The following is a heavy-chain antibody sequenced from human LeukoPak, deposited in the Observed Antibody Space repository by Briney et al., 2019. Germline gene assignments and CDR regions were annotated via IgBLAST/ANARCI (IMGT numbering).Heavy chain of an antibody. CDR2: ISYSGGST. Sequence: GGSLRLSCAASGFTFSSYAMSWVRQAPGKGLEWVSFISYSGGSTYYADSVKGRFTISRDNSKNTLFLQMNSLRAEDTAVYYCAKDGGLWVSAHWGDSWGRGTLVTVSS. D-gene: IGHD7-27*01. V-gene: IGHV3-23*01. CDR1: GFTFSSYA. CDR3: AKDGGLWVSAHWGDS. J-gene: IGHJ4*02.